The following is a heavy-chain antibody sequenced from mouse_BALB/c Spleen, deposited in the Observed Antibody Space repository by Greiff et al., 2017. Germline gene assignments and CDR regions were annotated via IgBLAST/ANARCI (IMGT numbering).Heavy chain of an antibody. CDR2: ISTYYGDA. Sequence: QVQLQQSGAELVRPGVSVKISCKGSGYTFTDYAMHWVKQSHAKSLEWIGVISTYYGDASYNQKFKGKATMTVDKSSSTAYMELARLTSEDSAIYYCERGYDYDYWGQGTTLTVSS. J-gene: IGHJ2*01. CDR1: GYTFTDYA. D-gene: IGHD2-4*01. CDR3: ERGYDYDY. V-gene: IGHV1S137*01.